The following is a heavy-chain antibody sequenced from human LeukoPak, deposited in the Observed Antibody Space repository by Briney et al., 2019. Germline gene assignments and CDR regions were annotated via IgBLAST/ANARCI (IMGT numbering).Heavy chain of an antibody. Sequence: PGGSLRLSCAASGFTFSNYAMSWVRQAPGKGLEWVSGIGGSAGSTYYADSEKGRFTISRDNSKNTLYLQMNSLTDDDTAVYYCAKKWGVGTTTLDYFDYWGQGTLVTVSS. CDR2: IGGSAGST. V-gene: IGHV3-23*01. CDR1: GFTFSNYA. CDR3: AKKWGVGTTTLDYFDY. J-gene: IGHJ4*02. D-gene: IGHD1-26*01.